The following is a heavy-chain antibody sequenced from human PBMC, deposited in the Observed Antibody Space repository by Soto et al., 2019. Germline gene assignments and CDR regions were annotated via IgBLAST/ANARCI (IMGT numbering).Heavy chain of an antibody. CDR2: IYYSGDT. CDR3: ARQWGATFDY. CDR1: GGSISSSSYY. D-gene: IGHD3-16*01. J-gene: IGHJ4*02. V-gene: IGHV4-39*01. Sequence: SETLSLTCTVSGGSISSSSYYWGWIRQPPGKGLEWIGSIYYSGDTSYNPSLKSRVTISVDTSKNQFSLRLTSVTAADTAVYYCARQWGATFDYWGQGTLVTVSS.